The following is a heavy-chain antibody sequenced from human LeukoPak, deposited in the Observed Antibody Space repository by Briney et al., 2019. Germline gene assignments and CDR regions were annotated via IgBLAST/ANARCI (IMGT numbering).Heavy chain of an antibody. J-gene: IGHJ4*02. CDR2: IYYSGRT. V-gene: IGHV4-39*01. D-gene: IGHD2-15*01. Sequence: IWSIYYSGRTYYPPSLKSRVTISVDTSKNQFSLKLSSVPAADTAVYYCASSVVVATTPDYWGQGTLVTVSS. CDR3: ASSVVVATTPDY.